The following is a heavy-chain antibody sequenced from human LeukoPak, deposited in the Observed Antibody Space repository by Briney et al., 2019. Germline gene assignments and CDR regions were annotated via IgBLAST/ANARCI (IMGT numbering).Heavy chain of an antibody. CDR1: GFTFSSYE. CDR2: ISISGSTI. V-gene: IGHV3-48*03. J-gene: IGHJ4*02. D-gene: IGHD2-2*01. Sequence: PTGGSLRLSCAASGFTFSSYEMNWVRQAPGKGLEWVSYISISGSTIHYADSVKGRFTISRNNAKNALYLQMNSLRAEDMAVYYCARDRPRVGLDYWGQGTLVTVSS. CDR3: ARDRPRVGLDY.